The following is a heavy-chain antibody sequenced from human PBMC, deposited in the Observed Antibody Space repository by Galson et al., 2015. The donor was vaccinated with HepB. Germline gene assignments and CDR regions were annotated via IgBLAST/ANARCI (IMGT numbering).Heavy chain of an antibody. CDR1: GFTFSSYS. Sequence: SLRLSCAASGFTFSSYSMNWVRQAPGKGLEWVSSISSSSSYIYYADSVKGRFTISRDNAKNSLYLQMNSLRAEDTAVYYCARDSSSWPRGYWGQGTLVTVSS. CDR3: ARDSSSWPRGY. D-gene: IGHD6-13*01. V-gene: IGHV3-21*01. J-gene: IGHJ4*02. CDR2: ISSSSSYI.